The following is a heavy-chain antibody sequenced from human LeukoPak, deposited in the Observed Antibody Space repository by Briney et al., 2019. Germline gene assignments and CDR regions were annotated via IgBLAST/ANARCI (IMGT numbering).Heavy chain of an antibody. J-gene: IGHJ4*02. CDR2: ITSRSSYI. V-gene: IGHV3-21*01. CDR3: ARVPHDIVVVVAATPDY. CDR1: GFTFSSYS. D-gene: IGHD2-15*01. Sequence: SGGSLRLSCAASGFTFSSYSMNWVRQAPGKGLEWVSSITSRSSYIYYADSVKGRFTISRDNAKNSLYLQMNSLRAEDTAVYYCARVPHDIVVVVAATPDYWGQGTRVTVSS.